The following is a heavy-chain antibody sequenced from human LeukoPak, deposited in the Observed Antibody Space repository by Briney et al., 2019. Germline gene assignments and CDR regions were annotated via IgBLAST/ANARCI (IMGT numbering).Heavy chain of an antibody. CDR3: ATARSTSDYYYYYMDV. V-gene: IGHV1-18*01. J-gene: IGHJ6*03. CDR2: ISAYNGNT. Sequence: ASVKVSCKASGYTFTSYGISWVRQAPGQGLEWMGWISAYNGNTNYAQKLQGRVTMTTDTSTSTAYMELRSLRSEDTAVYYCATARSTSDYYYYYMDVWGKGTTVTVSS. CDR1: GYTFTSYG. D-gene: IGHD5/OR15-5a*01.